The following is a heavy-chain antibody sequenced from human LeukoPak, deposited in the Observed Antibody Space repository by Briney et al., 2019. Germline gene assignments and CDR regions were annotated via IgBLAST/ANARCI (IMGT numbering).Heavy chain of an antibody. V-gene: IGHV3-23*01. Sequence: GGSLRLSCAASGFTFSSYAMSWVRQAPGKGLEWVSAISGSGGSTYYADSVKGRFTISRDNAKNSLYLQMNSLRAEDTAVYYCARDGEMVRKKGDYWGQGTLVTVSS. CDR3: ARDGEMVRKKGDY. D-gene: IGHD5-24*01. CDR2: ISGSGGST. CDR1: GFTFSSYA. J-gene: IGHJ4*02.